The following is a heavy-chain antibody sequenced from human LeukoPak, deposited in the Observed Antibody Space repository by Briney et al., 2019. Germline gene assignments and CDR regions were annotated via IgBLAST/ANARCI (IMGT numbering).Heavy chain of an antibody. Sequence: GGSLRLSCAAAGFTFSHYGMHWFRQAPGKGLQWVAVIWSDGTNTYYAASVKGRFTISRDDSDKTVYLQMNSLRPEDTGVYYYARDAQRGFDYSNSLRYWGQGTPVAVST. CDR2: IWSDGTNT. CDR3: ARDAQRGFDYSNSLRY. J-gene: IGHJ4*02. CDR1: GFTFSHYG. V-gene: IGHV3-33*01. D-gene: IGHD4-11*01.